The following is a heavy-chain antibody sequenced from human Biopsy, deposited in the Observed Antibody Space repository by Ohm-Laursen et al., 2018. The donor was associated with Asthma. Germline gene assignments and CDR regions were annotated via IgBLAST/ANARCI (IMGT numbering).Heavy chain of an antibody. Sequence: ASVKVSCTLSGYSITDLSMHWVRQAPGQGLEWMGGHDHEEGGTVNARRFQGRVTMTEDTSTDTAYMELSSLSSDDTAVYYCASDFPKDYVRYNFQFWGQGTLVTVSS. CDR3: ASDFPKDYVRYNFQF. D-gene: IGHD4-17*01. V-gene: IGHV1-24*01. CDR1: GYSITDLS. J-gene: IGHJ4*02. CDR2: HDHEEGGT.